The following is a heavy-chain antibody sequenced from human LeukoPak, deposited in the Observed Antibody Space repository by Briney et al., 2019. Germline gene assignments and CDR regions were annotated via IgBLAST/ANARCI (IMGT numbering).Heavy chain of an antibody. CDR3: AKDLGTMIVVVTSYFDY. V-gene: IGHV3-53*01. CDR2: IYSGGNT. CDR1: GFTVSSNS. J-gene: IGHJ4*02. Sequence: GGSLRLSCIVSGFTVSSNSWSWVRQAPGKGLEWVSFIYSGGNTHYSDSVKGRFTISRDNSKNTLYLQMNSLRAEDTAVYYCAKDLGTMIVVVTSYFDYWGQGTLVTVSS. D-gene: IGHD3-22*01.